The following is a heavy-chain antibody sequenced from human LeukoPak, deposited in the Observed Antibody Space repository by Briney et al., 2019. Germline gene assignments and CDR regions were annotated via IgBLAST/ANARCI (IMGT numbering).Heavy chain of an antibody. D-gene: IGHD1-1*01. CDR1: GYTFTSYG. Sequence: ASVKVSCKASGYTFTSYGISWVRQAPGQGLEWMGRISAYNGNTNYAQKLQGRVTMTTDTSTSTAYMELRSLRSDDTAVYYCARLQLELNWFDPWGQGTLVTVSS. V-gene: IGHV1-18*01. CDR3: ARLQLELNWFDP. J-gene: IGHJ5*02. CDR2: ISAYNGNT.